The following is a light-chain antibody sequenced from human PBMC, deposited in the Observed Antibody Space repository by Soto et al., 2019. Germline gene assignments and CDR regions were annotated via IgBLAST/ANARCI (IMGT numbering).Light chain of an antibody. Sequence: QSALTQPASASGSPGQSITISCTGTSSDVGSYNLVSWYQQHPGKAPKLMIYEGSKRPSGVSNRFSGSESGNTASLTISGLQAEDEADYYCCSYAGSSTLYVFGTGTKLTVL. CDR2: EGS. J-gene: IGLJ1*01. V-gene: IGLV2-23*01. CDR1: SSDVGSYNL. CDR3: CSYAGSSTLYV.